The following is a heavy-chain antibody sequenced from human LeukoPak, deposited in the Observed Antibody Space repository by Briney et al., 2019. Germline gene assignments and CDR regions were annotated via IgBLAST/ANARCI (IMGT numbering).Heavy chain of an antibody. V-gene: IGHV1-2*02. CDR3: PRQITVLRGVTAKIDY. D-gene: IGHD3-10*01. Sequence: GASVKVSCKASGYTFTGYYMHWVRQAPGQGLEWMVWINPNSGGTNYAQKLQGRVTMTTDTSTSTAYMELSSLRSDDTAVHYCPRQITVLRGVTAKIDYWGQGTLVTVSS. CDR1: GYTFTGYY. J-gene: IGHJ4*02. CDR2: INPNSGGT.